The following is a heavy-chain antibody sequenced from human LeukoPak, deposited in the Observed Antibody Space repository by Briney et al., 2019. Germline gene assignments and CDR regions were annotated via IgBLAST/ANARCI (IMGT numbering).Heavy chain of an antibody. CDR1: GFTFSSYW. J-gene: IGHJ5*02. V-gene: IGHV3-7*01. CDR2: IKQDGSEK. CDR3: ARVGSSWYGPAPRRPFDP. D-gene: IGHD6-13*01. Sequence: RSGGSLRLCCAASGFTFSSYWMSWVRQAPGKGLEWVPNIKQDGSEKYYVDSVKGRFTISRDSAKNSLYLQMNSLRAEDTAVYYCARVGSSWYGPAPRRPFDPWGQGTLVTVSS.